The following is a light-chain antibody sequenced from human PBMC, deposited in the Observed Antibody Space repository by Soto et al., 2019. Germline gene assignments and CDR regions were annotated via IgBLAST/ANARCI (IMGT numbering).Light chain of an antibody. CDR2: GAS. V-gene: IGKV3-15*01. CDR3: QQYSNWPPWT. CDR1: QSLSSS. Sequence: EIVMTQSPTILSVSPGERATLSCRASQSLSSSSLAWYQQKPGQAPRLLIYGASTRATGIPARFSGSGSGTDFTLAISSLQSEDFAVYYCQQYSNWPPWTFGRGTKVDIK. J-gene: IGKJ1*01.